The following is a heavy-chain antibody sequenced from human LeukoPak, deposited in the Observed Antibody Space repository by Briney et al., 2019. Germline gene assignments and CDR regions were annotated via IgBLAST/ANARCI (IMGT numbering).Heavy chain of an antibody. Sequence: GASVKVSCKASGYTFTSYGISWVRQAPGQGLEWMGWISAYNGNTNYAQKLQGRVTMTTDTSTSTAYMELRSLRSDDTAVYYCARLELSSYYYYYMDVWGKGTTVTISS. CDR1: GYTFTSYG. CDR2: ISAYNGNT. D-gene: IGHD3-16*02. V-gene: IGHV1-18*01. CDR3: ARLELSSYYYYYMDV. J-gene: IGHJ6*03.